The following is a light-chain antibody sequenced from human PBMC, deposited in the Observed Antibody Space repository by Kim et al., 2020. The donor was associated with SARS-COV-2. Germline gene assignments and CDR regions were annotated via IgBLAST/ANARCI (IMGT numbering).Light chain of an antibody. CDR1: KLGDKY. Sequence: VSPGQTASITCSGDKLGDKYACWYQQKPGQSPVLVIYQDSKRPSGIPERLSGSNSGNTATLTISGTQAMDEADYYCQAWDSSTVVFGGGTQLTVL. CDR2: QDS. J-gene: IGLJ2*01. CDR3: QAWDSSTVV. V-gene: IGLV3-1*01.